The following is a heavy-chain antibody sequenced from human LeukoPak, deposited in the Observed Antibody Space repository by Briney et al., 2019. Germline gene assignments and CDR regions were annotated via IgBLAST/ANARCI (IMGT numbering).Heavy chain of an antibody. CDR1: GFTFSSYA. Sequence: GGSLRLSCPVSGFTFSSYAMSWVRQAPGRGLEWVSVISTSGESAYYADSVKGRFTISRDDSKNTLYLQMNSLRAEDTAVYYCAKNRGSGYHYFDYWGQGTLVTVSS. V-gene: IGHV3-23*01. CDR2: ISTSGESA. CDR3: AKNRGSGYHYFDY. D-gene: IGHD3-22*01. J-gene: IGHJ4*02.